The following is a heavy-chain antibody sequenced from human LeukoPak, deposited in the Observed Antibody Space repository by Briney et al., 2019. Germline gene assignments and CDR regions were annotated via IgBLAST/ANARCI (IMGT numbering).Heavy chain of an antibody. Sequence: PSETLSLTCTVSGGSISSSSYYWGWIRQPPGKGLEGMGSIYYSGSTYYNPSLKSRVTISVDTSKNQFSLKLSSVTAADTAVYYCATLTGYSYSLGWFDPWGQGTLVTVSS. CDR1: GGSISSSSYY. D-gene: IGHD5-18*01. CDR2: IYYSGST. J-gene: IGHJ5*02. V-gene: IGHV4-39*01. CDR3: ATLTGYSYSLGWFDP.